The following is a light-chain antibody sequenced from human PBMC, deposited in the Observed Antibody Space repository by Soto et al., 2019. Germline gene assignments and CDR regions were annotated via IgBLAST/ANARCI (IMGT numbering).Light chain of an antibody. J-gene: IGKJ1*01. Sequence: DIQMTQSPSTLSASVGDRVTITCRASQSISSWLAWDQQKPGKAPKLLIYKASRLESGVPSRLSGSGSGTAFPLTISGLQPDDFATYYFQQYNSEWTFGQGTQGEIK. CDR1: QSISSW. CDR2: KAS. CDR3: QQYNSEWT. V-gene: IGKV1-5*03.